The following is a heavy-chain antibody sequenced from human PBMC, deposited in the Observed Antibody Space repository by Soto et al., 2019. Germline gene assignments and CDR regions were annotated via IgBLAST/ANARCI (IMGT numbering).Heavy chain of an antibody. CDR2: ISSSSSYI. CDR3: ARDSYSSSAIDY. Sequence: VGSLRLSCAASGFTFSSYSMNWVRQAPGKGLEWVSSISSSSSYIYYADSVKGRFTISRDNAKNSLYLQMNSLRAEDTAVYYCARDSYSSSAIDYWGQGTLVTVSS. CDR1: GFTFSSYS. V-gene: IGHV3-21*01. J-gene: IGHJ4*02. D-gene: IGHD6-13*01.